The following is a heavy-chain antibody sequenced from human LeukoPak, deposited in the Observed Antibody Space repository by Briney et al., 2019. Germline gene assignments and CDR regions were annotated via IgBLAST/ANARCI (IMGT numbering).Heavy chain of an antibody. J-gene: IGHJ5*02. CDR2: ISSSGSTI. D-gene: IGHD4-11*01. V-gene: IGHV3-48*03. CDR3: ARDPLTVSAPGNNWFDP. Sequence: GGSLRLSCAASGFTFSSYEMNWVRQAPGKGLEWVSYISSSGSTIYYADSVKGRFTISRDNAKNSLYLQMNSLRAEDTAVYYCARDPLTVSAPGNNWFDPWGQGTLVTVSS. CDR1: GFTFSSYE.